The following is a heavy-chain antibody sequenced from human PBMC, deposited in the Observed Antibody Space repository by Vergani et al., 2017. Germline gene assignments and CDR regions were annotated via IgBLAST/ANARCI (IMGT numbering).Heavy chain of an antibody. CDR1: GFTFNSYG. D-gene: IGHD5-12*01. V-gene: IGHV3-30*02. J-gene: IGHJ6*02. CDR2: IRSDESRR. Sequence: QVQVVESGGGVVQPGGSLRLSCAASGFTFNSYGMHWVRQAPGKGLEWVASIRSDESRRYYGDSMEGPFTISRDNSKNTLYLQMKSLRPEDTAVYYCAGARVDIVATTTYYYYYYGMDVWGQGTTVTVSS. CDR3: AGARVDIVATTTYYYYYYGMDV.